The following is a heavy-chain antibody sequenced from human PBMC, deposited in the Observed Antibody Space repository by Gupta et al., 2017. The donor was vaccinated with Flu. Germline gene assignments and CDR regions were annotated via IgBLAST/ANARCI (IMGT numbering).Heavy chain of an antibody. D-gene: IGHD1-1*01. CDR2: IYYSGST. CDR3: ARGLTPTDLGY. V-gene: IGHV4-31*03. J-gene: IGHJ4*02. Sequence: QVQLQESGPGLAKPSQTLSLPCTVSGGPISSGGYYWSWIRQHPGKGLEWIGYIYYSGSTYYNPSLKSRVTISVDTSKNQFSLKLSSVTAADTAVYYCARGLTPTDLGYWGQGTLVTVSS. CDR1: GGPISSGGYY.